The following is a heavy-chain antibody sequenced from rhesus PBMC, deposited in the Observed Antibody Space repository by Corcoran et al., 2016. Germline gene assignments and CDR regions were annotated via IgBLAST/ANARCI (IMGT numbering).Heavy chain of an antibody. V-gene: IGHV4-165*01. J-gene: IGHJ5-1*01. CDR1: GGSFSGYY. CDR3: SRSRADYNFWAGYYTPSSLFDV. Sequence: QVQLQESGPGLVKPSETLSLTCAVSGGSFSGYYWGWIRQPPGEGLGWIGYIGGSMGGTASHPSPKRRVTVSTDPSKDPFSREPSSVAAADPAVYFVSRSRADYNFWAGYYTPSSLFDVWGPGVLVTVSS. CDR2: IGGSMGGT. D-gene: IGHD3-3*01.